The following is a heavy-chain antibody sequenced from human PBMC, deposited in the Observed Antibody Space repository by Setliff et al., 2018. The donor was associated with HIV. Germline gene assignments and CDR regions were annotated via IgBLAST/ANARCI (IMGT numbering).Heavy chain of an antibody. Sequence: KPSENLSLTCSVSGGSISSGDYYWTWIRQHPGKGLEWIGYISYSGNTYYNTSLKSRVTISVDTSKNQFSLKLSSVTAANTAVYFCARESPGSDYYSNAFDIWGQGTMVTVSS. CDR1: GGSISSGDYY. J-gene: IGHJ3*02. CDR3: ARESPGSDYYSNAFDI. CDR2: ISYSGNT. V-gene: IGHV4-31*03. D-gene: IGHD3-22*01.